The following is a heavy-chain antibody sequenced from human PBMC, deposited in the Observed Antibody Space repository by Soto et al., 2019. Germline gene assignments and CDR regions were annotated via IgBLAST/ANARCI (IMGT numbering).Heavy chain of an antibody. V-gene: IGHV4-39*01. J-gene: IGHJ4*02. Sequence: SETLSLTCTVSGDSISSSTYYWGWIRQPPGKGLEWIGGLSYSGTTYYNPSLKSRVTISVDTSSNQFSLRLRSVTAADTALYFCARLTRSDDYVWGAYRYAKFDCWGQGTLVTVSS. CDR3: ARLTRSDDYVWGAYRYAKFDC. CDR1: GDSISSSTYY. CDR2: LSYSGTT. D-gene: IGHD3-16*02.